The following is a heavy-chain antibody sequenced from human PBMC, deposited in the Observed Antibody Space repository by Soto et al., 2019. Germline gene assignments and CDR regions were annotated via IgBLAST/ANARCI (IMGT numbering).Heavy chain of an antibody. CDR2: ISAYNGNT. V-gene: IGHV1-18*01. J-gene: IGHJ6*03. Sequence: ASVKVSCKASGYTFTSYGFSWVRQAPGQGLEWMGWISAYNGNTNYAQKLQGRVTMTTDTSTSTAYMELRSLRSDDTAVYYCARQTLEDIVVVVAAKVYYTDVWGKGTTVTVSS. D-gene: IGHD2-15*01. CDR1: GYTFTSYG. CDR3: ARQTLEDIVVVVAAKVYYTDV.